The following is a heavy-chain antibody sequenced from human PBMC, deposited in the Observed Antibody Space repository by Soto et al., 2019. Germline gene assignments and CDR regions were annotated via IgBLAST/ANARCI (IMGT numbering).Heavy chain of an antibody. CDR2: VSPKSGNT. Sequence: QIQLVQSGAEVKKPGASVKVSCKASGYNFFDYGVSWVRQAPGQGLEWMGWVSPKSGNTDYARKVQGRVTMTTDISTSTAYMALGGLMSDDTGVYYCARGRTVSSIGPLLVWGQGTLVSVSS. V-gene: IGHV1-18*01. CDR1: GYNFFDYG. J-gene: IGHJ1*01. D-gene: IGHD1-1*01. CDR3: ARGRTVSSIGPLLV.